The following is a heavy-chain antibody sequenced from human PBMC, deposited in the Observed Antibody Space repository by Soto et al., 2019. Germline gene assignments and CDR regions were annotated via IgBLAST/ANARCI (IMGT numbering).Heavy chain of an antibody. J-gene: IGHJ5*02. CDR1: GGTFTSYA. D-gene: IGHD3-22*01. CDR3: ARVGDNYYDSSGYNWFDP. V-gene: IGHV1-3*01. CDR2: INAGNGNT. Sequence: SVKVSCKASGGTFTSYAMHWGRQAPGQRLEWMGWINAGNGNTKYSQKFQGRVTITRDTSASTAYMELSSLRSEDTAVYYCARVGDNYYDSSGYNWFDPWGQGTLVTVSS.